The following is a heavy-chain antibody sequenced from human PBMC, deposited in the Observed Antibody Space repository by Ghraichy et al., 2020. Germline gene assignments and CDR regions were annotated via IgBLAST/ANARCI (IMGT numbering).Heavy chain of an antibody. Sequence: GGSLRLSCAASGFIFSNYAMSWVRQAPGKGLEWLSSISGSGESTFYADSVKGRFTISRDNSKNTLYLQMNSLRAEDTTVYYCAKQGSDYGSGTYFAFDIWGQGTMVTVSS. D-gene: IGHD3-10*01. CDR1: GFIFSNYA. CDR3: AKQGSDYGSGTYFAFDI. V-gene: IGHV3-23*01. CDR2: ISGSGEST. J-gene: IGHJ3*02.